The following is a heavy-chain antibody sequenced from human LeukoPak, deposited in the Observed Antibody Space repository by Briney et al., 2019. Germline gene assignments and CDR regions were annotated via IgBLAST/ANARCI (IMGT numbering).Heavy chain of an antibody. CDR1: GYTFTGYY. J-gene: IGHJ5*02. D-gene: IGHD2-2*03. Sequence: ASVKVSCKASGYTFTGYYMHWVRQAPGQGLEWMGWINPNSGGTNYAQKFQGRVTMTRDTSISTAYMELSRLRSDDTAVYYCASVGYCSSTNCSPYNWFDPWGQGTLVTVSS. CDR3: ASVGYCSSTNCSPYNWFDP. V-gene: IGHV1-2*02. CDR2: INPNSGGT.